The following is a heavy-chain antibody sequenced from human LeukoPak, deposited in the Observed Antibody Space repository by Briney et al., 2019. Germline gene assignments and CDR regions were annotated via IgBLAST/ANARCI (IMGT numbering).Heavy chain of an antibody. CDR3: TRRDYYMDV. V-gene: IGHV3-73*01. CDR1: GSTFSGSA. Sequence: GGSLRLSCAASGSTFSGSAMHWVRQASGKGLEWVGRIRSKANSYATAYAASVKGRFSISRDDSKNTAYLQMNSLKTEDTAVYYCTRRDYYMDVWGKGTTVTVSS. J-gene: IGHJ6*03. CDR2: IRSKANSYAT.